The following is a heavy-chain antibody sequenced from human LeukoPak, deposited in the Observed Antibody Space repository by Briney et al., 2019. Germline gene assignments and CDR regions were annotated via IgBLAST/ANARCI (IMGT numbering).Heavy chain of an antibody. D-gene: IGHD6-19*01. CDR3: ARTPREGSGWYEGSFDY. CDR2: IYYSGST. J-gene: IGHJ4*02. V-gene: IGHV4-39*07. CDR1: GGSISSSSYY. Sequence: SETLSLTCTVSGGSISSSSYYWGWIRQPPGKRLEWIGSIYYSGSTYYNPSLKSRVTISVDTSKNQFSLKLSSVTAADTAVYYCARTPREGSGWYEGSFDYWGQGTLVTVSS.